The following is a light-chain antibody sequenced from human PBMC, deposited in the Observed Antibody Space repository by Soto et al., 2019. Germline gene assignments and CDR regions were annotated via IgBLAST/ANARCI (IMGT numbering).Light chain of an antibody. J-gene: IGLJ2*01. CDR3: GTWDSSLSAGV. CDR1: SSNIGKNY. V-gene: IGLV1-51*01. CDR2: DNY. Sequence: QSVLTQPPSVSAAPGQKVTISCSGSSSNIGKNYVSWYQHLPGTAPKLLLYDNYKRPSGIPDRFSGSKSGTSATLGITGLQTGDEADYYCGTWDSSLSAGVFGGGTKVTVL.